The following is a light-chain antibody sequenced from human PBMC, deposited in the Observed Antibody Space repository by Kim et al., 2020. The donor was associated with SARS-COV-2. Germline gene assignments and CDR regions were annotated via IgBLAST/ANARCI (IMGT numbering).Light chain of an antibody. J-gene: IGKJ2*01. Sequence: WAPGERAPLPCRASQSVSSNYLAWYQQAPGQAPRILIYGASNRATGAPDRFSGSGSGTDFTLTIGRLEPEDFAVYYCQQYGTSPYTFGQGTKLEI. CDR1: QSVSSNY. V-gene: IGKV3-20*01. CDR2: GAS. CDR3: QQYGTSPYT.